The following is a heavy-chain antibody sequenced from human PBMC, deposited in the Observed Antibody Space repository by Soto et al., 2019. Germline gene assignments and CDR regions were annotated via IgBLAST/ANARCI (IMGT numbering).Heavy chain of an antibody. D-gene: IGHD2-2*01. CDR2: ISGSGGST. CDR3: AKEAREYQLPNLPGTWSDP. J-gene: IGHJ5*02. Sequence: EVQLLESGGGLVQPGGSLRLSCAASGFTFSSYAMSWVRQAPGKGLEWVSAISGSGGSTYYADSVKGRFPISRDNSNNTLDLQMYSLRAEDTAVYYCAKEAREYQLPNLPGTWSDPWCQGTLFTVSS. CDR1: GFTFSSYA. V-gene: IGHV3-23*01.